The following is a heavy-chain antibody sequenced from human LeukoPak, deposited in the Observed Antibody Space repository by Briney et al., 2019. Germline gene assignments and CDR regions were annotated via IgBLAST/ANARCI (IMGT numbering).Heavy chain of an antibody. V-gene: IGHV4-39*07. CDR2: IYHSGST. D-gene: IGHD2-2*01. CDR1: GGSISSGSYY. CDR3: AREGSTVPAFDI. J-gene: IGHJ3*02. Sequence: SETLSLTCTVSGGSISSGSYYWSWIRQPPGKGLEWIGSIYHSGSTYYNPSLKSRVTISVDTSKNQFSLKLSSVTAADTAVYYCAREGSTVPAFDIWGQGTMVTVSS.